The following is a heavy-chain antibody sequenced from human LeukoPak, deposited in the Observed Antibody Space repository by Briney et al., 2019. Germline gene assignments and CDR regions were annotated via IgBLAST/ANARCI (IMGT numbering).Heavy chain of an antibody. CDR2: IKEDGSEK. D-gene: IGHD4-11*01. J-gene: IGHJ4*02. CDR3: ATHYSG. Sequence: GGSLRLSCAASGFTFSNYWMSWVRQAPGKGLERVANIKEDGSEKYYVDSVKGRFTISRDNAKNSVHLQMNSLRAEDTAVYYCATHYSGWGQGTLVTVSS. V-gene: IGHV3-7*01. CDR1: GFTFSNYW.